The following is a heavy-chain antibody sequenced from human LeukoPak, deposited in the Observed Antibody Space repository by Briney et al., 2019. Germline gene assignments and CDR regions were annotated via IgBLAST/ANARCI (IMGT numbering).Heavy chain of an antibody. Sequence: KTSETLSLTCTVSGASISDYYWSWIRQSAGKGLEWIGRISTTGSTYYNPSFQSRVTMSADPSKTLFFLRLRSVTAADTAVYYCARSPSTIGWSWGYYFDYWGQGSLVTVSS. D-gene: IGHD3-3*01. V-gene: IGHV4-4*07. J-gene: IGHJ4*02. CDR2: ISTTGST. CDR3: ARSPSTIGWSWGYYFDY. CDR1: GASISDYY.